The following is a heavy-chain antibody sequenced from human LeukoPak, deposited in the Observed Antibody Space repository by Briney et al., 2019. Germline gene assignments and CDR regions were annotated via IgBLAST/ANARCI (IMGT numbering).Heavy chain of an antibody. J-gene: IGHJ3*02. D-gene: IGHD3-10*01. V-gene: IGHV3-7*01. CDR1: GFTFSSYW. CDR3: ARVRYYYGSGSFDI. Sequence: GGSLRLSCAASGFTFSSYWMSWVRRAPGKGLEWVANIKQDGSEKYYVDSVKGRFTISRDNAKNSLYLQMNSLRAEDTAVYYCARVRYYYGSGSFDIWGQGTMVTVSS. CDR2: IKQDGSEK.